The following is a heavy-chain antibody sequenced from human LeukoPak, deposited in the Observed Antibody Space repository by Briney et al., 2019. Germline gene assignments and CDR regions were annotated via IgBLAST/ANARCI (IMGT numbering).Heavy chain of an antibody. D-gene: IGHD6-13*01. CDR3: ARDPPATGGTVEEPAA. Sequence: SGTLSLTCAVSGGSISSSNWWSWVRPPPGKGLEWIGEIYHSGSTNYNPSLKSRVTISVDKSKNQFSLKLSSVTAADTAVYYCARDPPATGGTVEEPAAWGQGTLVTVSS. CDR1: GGSISSSNW. J-gene: IGHJ5*02. CDR2: IYHSGST. V-gene: IGHV4-4*02.